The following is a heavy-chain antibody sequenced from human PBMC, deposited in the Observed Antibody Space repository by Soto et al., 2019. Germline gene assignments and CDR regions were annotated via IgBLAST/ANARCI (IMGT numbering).Heavy chain of an antibody. V-gene: IGHV3-11*01. CDR1: GFSFKDYY. CDR2: ITSSGGNA. Sequence: GGSLRLSCAASGFSFKDYYMTWMRQTPEEGLEGISTITSSGGNAYYEASVKGRVTISRDNAHNSLYLQMSGLRAEDTALYYCARDMYTNDGNYLDLWGQGTLVTVSS. J-gene: IGHJ5*02. CDR3: ARDMYTNDGNYLDL. D-gene: IGHD2-2*02.